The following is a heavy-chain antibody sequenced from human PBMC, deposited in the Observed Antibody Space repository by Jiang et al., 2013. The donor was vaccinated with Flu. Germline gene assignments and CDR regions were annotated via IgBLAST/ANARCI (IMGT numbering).Heavy chain of an antibody. V-gene: IGHV7-4-1*02. J-gene: IGHJ4*02. CDR2: INPNTGSP. Sequence: VQSGSELKKPGASVKISCKTSGYSFTTYSINWVRQAPGQGLEWMGWINPNTGSPIYAQGFTGRFVFSLHTSVGTAYLQINNLEAEDTAVYFCARRSPTDYWGQGTLVTVSS. CDR1: GYSFTTYS. CDR3: ARRSPTDY. D-gene: IGHD3-16*02.